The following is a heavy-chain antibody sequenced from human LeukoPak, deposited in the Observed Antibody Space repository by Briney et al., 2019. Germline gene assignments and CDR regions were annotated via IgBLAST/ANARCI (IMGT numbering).Heavy chain of an antibody. CDR1: GFTFSSYS. CDR3: ARDQEDIVATIIDAFDI. V-gene: IGHV3-21*01. J-gene: IGHJ3*02. D-gene: IGHD5-12*01. Sequence: GGSLRLSCAASGFTFSSYSMNWVRQAPGKGLEWVSSISSSSSYIYYADSVKGRFTISRDNAKNSLYLQMNSLRAEDTAVYYCARDQEDIVATIIDAFDIWGQGTMVTVSS. CDR2: ISSSSSYI.